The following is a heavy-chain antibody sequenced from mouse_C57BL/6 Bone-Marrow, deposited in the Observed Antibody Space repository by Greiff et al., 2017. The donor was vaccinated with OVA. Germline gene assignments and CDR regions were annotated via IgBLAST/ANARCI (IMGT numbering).Heavy chain of an antibody. CDR3: ARGGGLRYFWFAY. D-gene: IGHD1-1*01. CDR2: INPGSGGT. V-gene: IGHV1-54*01. J-gene: IGHJ3*01. Sequence: VQLQESGAELVRPGTSVKVSCKASGYAFTNYLIEWVKQRPGQGLEWIGVINPGSGGTNYNEKFKGKATLTADKSSSTAYMQLSSLTSEDSAVYFCARGGGLRYFWFAYWGQGTLVTVSA. CDR1: GYAFTNYL.